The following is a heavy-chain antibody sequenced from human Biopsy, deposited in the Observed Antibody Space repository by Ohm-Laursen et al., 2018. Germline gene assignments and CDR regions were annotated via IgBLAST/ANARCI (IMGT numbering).Heavy chain of an antibody. V-gene: IGHV4-59*11. Sequence: GTLSLTCIVSGGSFTGHYWTWIRQPPGKGLEWIGHISHTGYTSYKSSLKSRVTISLDTSRKHFSLRLTSLAAADTAVYYCARGSNEYGGLYFPHWGQGALVTVSS. CDR1: GGSFTGHY. D-gene: IGHD4-23*01. J-gene: IGHJ1*01. CDR3: ARGSNEYGGLYFPH. CDR2: ISHTGYT.